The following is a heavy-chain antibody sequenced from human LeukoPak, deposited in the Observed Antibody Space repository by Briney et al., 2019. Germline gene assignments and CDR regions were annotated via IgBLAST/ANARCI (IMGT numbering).Heavy chain of an antibody. CDR3: AKGIMVRGVINY. V-gene: IGHV3-7*01. Sequence: GGSLRLSCAASGFTFSSYWMSWVRQAPGKGLEWVANIKQDGSEKYYVDSVKGRFTISRDNSKNTLYLQMNSLRAEDTAVYYCAKGIMVRGVINYWGQGTLVTVSS. CDR2: IKQDGSEK. J-gene: IGHJ4*02. CDR1: GFTFSSYW. D-gene: IGHD3-10*01.